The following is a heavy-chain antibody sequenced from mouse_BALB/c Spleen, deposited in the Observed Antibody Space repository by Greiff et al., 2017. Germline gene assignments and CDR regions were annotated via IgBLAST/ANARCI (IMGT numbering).Heavy chain of an antibody. D-gene: IGHD1-2*01. CDR1: GYSFTGYF. V-gene: IGHV1-37*01. CDR2: INPYNGDT. CDR3: GREDYGDYYAMDY. Sequence: EVKLVESGPELVKPGASVKISCKASGYSFTGYFMNWVKQSHGKSLEWIGRINPYNGDTFYNQKFKGKATLTVDKSSSTAHMELLSLTSEDSAVYYCGREDYGDYYAMDYWGQGTSVTVSS. J-gene: IGHJ4*01.